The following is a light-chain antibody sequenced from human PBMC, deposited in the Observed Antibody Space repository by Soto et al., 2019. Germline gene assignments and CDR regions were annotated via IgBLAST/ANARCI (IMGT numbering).Light chain of an antibody. CDR3: QHYGNALYT. CDR1: QSISIKY. CDR2: GAS. J-gene: IGKJ2*01. Sequence: EIMLTQSPDPLSLSPGERAALSCKTSQSISIKYLAWYQQKPGQVPRLLFYGASGTAAGIPDRFSGNGSGTDFTLTISRLEPEDFAMYYCQHYGNALYTFGQGTRLVI. V-gene: IGKV3-20*01.